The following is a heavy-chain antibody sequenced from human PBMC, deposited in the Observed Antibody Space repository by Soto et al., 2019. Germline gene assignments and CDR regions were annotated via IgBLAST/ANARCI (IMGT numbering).Heavy chain of an antibody. CDR3: AREEVIAAAPLGY. V-gene: IGHV1-46*03. CDR2: INPSGVST. Sequence: ASLKVSCKASGYTFTSYYMHWVRQAPGQGLEWMGIINPSGVSTTYAQKFQGRVTMTRDTSTSTVYMELSSLRAEDTAVYYCAREEVIAAAPLGYWGQGTLVTVSS. CDR1: GYTFTSYY. D-gene: IGHD6-13*01. J-gene: IGHJ4*02.